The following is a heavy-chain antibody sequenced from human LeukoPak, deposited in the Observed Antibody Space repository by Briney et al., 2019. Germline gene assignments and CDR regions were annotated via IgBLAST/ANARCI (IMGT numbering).Heavy chain of an antibody. CDR1: GGTFTGYY. J-gene: IGHJ5*02. CDR2: INPNSGGT. Sequence: ASVKVSCKASGGTFTGYYMHWVRQAPGQGLEWMGWINPNSGGTNYAQKFQGRVTMTRDTSISTAYMELSRLRSDDTAVYYCAREHKSTNIYIPWGQGTLVTVSS. D-gene: IGHD2-21*01. V-gene: IGHV1-2*02. CDR3: AREHKSTNIYIP.